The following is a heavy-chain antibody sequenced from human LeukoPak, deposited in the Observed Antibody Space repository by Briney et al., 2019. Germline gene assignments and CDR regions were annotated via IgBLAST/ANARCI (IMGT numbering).Heavy chain of an antibody. CDR1: GGSFSGYY. Sequence: KASETLSLTCAVYGGSFSGYYWSWIRQPPGKGLEWIGEINHSGSTNYNPSLKSRVTISVDTSKNQFSLKLSSVTAADTAVYYCARGATRRVDFDYWAREPWSPSPQ. CDR2: INHSGST. V-gene: IGHV4-34*01. CDR3: ARGATRRVDFDY. D-gene: IGHD1-26*01. J-gene: IGHJ4*02.